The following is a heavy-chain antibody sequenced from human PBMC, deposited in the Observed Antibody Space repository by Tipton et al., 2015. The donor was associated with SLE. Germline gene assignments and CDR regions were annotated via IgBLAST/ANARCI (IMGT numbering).Heavy chain of an antibody. J-gene: IGHJ2*01. CDR1: GGSISSSRYF. D-gene: IGHD2-2*01. CDR3: ASSTSCYTYWYFDL. V-gene: IGHV4-39*07. Sequence: LRLSCTVSGGSISSSRYFWGWIRQPPGKGLEWIGEIYHSGSTDYNPSLKSRVTISVDTSKNQFSLKLSSVTAADTAVYYCASSTSCYTYWYFDLWGRGTLVTVSS. CDR2: IYHSGST.